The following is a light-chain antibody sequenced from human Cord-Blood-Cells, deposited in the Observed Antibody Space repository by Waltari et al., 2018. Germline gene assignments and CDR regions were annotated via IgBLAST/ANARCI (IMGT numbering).Light chain of an antibody. V-gene: IGLV2-8*01. Sequence: QSALTQPPSASGSPGQSVTISCTGTSSDVCGYNYVSWYQQHPGKAPKLMIYEVSKRPPGVPDRFSGSKSGNTASLTVSGLQAEDEADYYCSSYAGSNNLVFGGGTKLTVL. J-gene: IGLJ2*01. CDR1: SSDVCGYNY. CDR2: EVS. CDR3: SSYAGSNNLV.